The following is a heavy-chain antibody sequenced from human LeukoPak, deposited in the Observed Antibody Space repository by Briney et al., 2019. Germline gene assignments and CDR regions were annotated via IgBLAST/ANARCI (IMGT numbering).Heavy chain of an antibody. CDR1: GFTFSSYG. CDR2: IWYDGSNK. D-gene: IGHD6-13*01. J-gene: IGHJ4*02. Sequence: GRSLRLSCAASGFTFSSYGMHWVRQAPGKGLEWVAVIWYDGSNKYYADSVKGRFTISRDNSKNTLYLQMNSLRAEDTAVYYCARDLGIAAAGLDYWGQGTLATVSS. CDR3: ARDLGIAAAGLDY. V-gene: IGHV3-33*01.